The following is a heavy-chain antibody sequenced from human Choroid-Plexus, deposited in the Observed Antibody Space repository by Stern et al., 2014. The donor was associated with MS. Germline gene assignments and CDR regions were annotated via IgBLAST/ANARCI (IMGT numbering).Heavy chain of an antibody. CDR2: ISYDGSK. V-gene: IGHV3-30*18. CDR1: AFSFSSFG. CDR3: AKDRQYLTFFFDF. D-gene: IGHD2/OR15-2a*01. J-gene: IGHJ4*02. Sequence: QMQLVQSGGGVVQPGRPLRLSCAASAFSFSSFGMHWVRQAPGKGLEWVALISYDGSKDYADSVKGRFAISRDNSKNTLYLQMNSLRAEDTAVYYCAKDRQYLTFFFDFWGQGSLVTVSS.